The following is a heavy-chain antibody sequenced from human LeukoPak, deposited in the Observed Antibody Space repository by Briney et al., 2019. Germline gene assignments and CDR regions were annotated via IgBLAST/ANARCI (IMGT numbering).Heavy chain of an antibody. Sequence: GGSLRLSCAASGFTFSSNAMSWVRQAPGKGLGWVSAISGSGGRTYYADSVKGRFTISRDNSKNTLYLQMNSLRAEDTAVYYCAKDSLFGSGSYHDYWGQGTLVTVSS. CDR1: GFTFSSNA. CDR2: ISGSGGRT. J-gene: IGHJ4*02. D-gene: IGHD3-10*01. V-gene: IGHV3-23*01. CDR3: AKDSLFGSGSYHDY.